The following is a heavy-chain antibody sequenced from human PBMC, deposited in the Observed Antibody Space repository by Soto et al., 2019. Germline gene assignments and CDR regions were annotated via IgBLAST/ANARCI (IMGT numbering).Heavy chain of an antibody. V-gene: IGHV3-15*01. J-gene: IGHJ3*02. Sequence: EGQLVESGGRLVEPGGSLRLSCAASGFNFNVAWMNWVRQAPGKGLEWLGRIKSKGGGETTEYVAFVKGRFTISRDDSKNTLYLQMNSLKSEDTAVYYCTKVLALPPNDAFDILGQGTMVTVSS. CDR1: GFNFNVAW. CDR2: IKSKGGGETT. CDR3: TKVLALPPNDAFDI. D-gene: IGHD3-3*02.